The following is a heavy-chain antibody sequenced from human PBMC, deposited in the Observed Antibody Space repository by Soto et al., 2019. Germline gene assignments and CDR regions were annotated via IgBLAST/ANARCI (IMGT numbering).Heavy chain of an antibody. CDR1: GYSFISHG. J-gene: IGHJ6*02. V-gene: IGHV1-18*01. CDR3: ARDGYCSGGSCHPTHYSYYGMDV. Sequence: ASVKVSCKTSGYSFISHGVSWVRQAPGQGLEWMGWISAYNGQTDYAQKVQGRVSMTTDTSTSTVYMELRGLRSDDTAVYYCARDGYCSGGSCHPTHYSYYGMDVWGQGTTVTSP. CDR2: ISAYNGQT. D-gene: IGHD2-15*01.